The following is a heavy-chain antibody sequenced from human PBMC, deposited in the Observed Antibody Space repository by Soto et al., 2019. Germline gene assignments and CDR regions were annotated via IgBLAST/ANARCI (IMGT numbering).Heavy chain of an antibody. D-gene: IGHD4-17*01. Sequence: PSETLSLTCTVSGGSIGSAGDYWSWIRQRPGKGLEWIGYIHSSGSNFYNPSLKSRVTISIDGSQNQLSLKLSSVTAAYTAVHYCARFVYADYARVFFDYWGQGTLVTVAS. CDR1: GGSIGSAGDY. CDR3: ARFVYADYARVFFDY. CDR2: IHSSGSN. J-gene: IGHJ4*02. V-gene: IGHV4-31*03.